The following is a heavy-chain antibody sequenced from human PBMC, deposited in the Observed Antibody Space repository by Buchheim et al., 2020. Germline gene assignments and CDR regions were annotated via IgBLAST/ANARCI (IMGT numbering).Heavy chain of an antibody. J-gene: IGHJ5*02. CDR1: GFTFSSYS. Sequence: EVQLVESGGGLVKPGGSLRLSCAASGFTFSSYSMNWVRQAPGKGLEWVSSISSSSSYIYYADSVKGRFTISRDNAKNSLYLQMNSLRAEDTAVYYCARDRCTGGVCMEWWVDWFDPWGQGTL. D-gene: IGHD2-8*02. CDR2: ISSSSSYI. V-gene: IGHV3-21*01. CDR3: ARDRCTGGVCMEWWVDWFDP.